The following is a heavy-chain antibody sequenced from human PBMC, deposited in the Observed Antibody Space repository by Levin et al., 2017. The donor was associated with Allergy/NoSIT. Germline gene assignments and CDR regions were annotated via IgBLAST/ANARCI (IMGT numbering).Heavy chain of an antibody. D-gene: IGHD6-6*01. CDR3: AKGPYSSSSRGYYFDY. CDR1: GFTFSSYA. V-gene: IGHV3-23*01. Sequence: GGSLRLSCAASGFTFSSYALSWVRQAPGKGLEWVSVISASGGSTDYADSVKGRFFISRDNSKNTLYLQMNSLRAEDTAVYYCAKGPYSSSSRGYYFDYWGQGTLVTVSS. CDR2: ISASGGST. J-gene: IGHJ4*02.